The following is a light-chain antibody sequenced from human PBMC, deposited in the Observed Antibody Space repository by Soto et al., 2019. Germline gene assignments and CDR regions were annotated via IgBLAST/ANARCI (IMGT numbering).Light chain of an antibody. Sequence: EIVMTQSPATLSVSPGERATLSCRASQSVSSDLAWYQQKPGQAPRLLIYGASTRATGIPARFSGRGSGTEFTLTISSPQSEDFAVYYCQQYNNWLLTFGQGTRLEIK. V-gene: IGKV3-15*01. CDR3: QQYNNWLLT. CDR1: QSVSSD. J-gene: IGKJ5*01. CDR2: GAS.